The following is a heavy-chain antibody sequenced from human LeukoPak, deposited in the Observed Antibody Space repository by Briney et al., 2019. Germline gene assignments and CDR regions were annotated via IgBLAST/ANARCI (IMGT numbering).Heavy chain of an antibody. J-gene: IGHJ3*02. Sequence: PGGSLRLSCAASGFTFSSYWMSWVRQAPGKGLEWVANIKQDGSEKYYVDSVKGRFTISRDNAKNSLYLQMNSLRAEDTAVYYCARAGIAVAGTLSPSRAFDIWGQGTMVTVSS. D-gene: IGHD6-19*01. CDR1: GFTFSSYW. V-gene: IGHV3-7*01. CDR2: IKQDGSEK. CDR3: ARAGIAVAGTLSPSRAFDI.